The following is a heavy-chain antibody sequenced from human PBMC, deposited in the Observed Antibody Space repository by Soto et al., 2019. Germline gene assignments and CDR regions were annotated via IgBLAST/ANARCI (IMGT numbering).Heavy chain of an antibody. D-gene: IGHD3-9*01. CDR1: GFSLSTSGVG. CDR3: ARVYYDILTGYSNVGYFDY. V-gene: IGHV2-5*01. J-gene: IGHJ4*02. CDR2: IYWNDDK. Sequence: SGPTLVNPTQTLTLTCTFSGFSLSTSGVGVGWIRQPPGKALEWLALIYWNDDKRYSPSLKSRLTITKDTSKNQVVLTMTNMDPVDTATYYCARVYYDILTGYSNVGYFDYWGQGTLVTVSS.